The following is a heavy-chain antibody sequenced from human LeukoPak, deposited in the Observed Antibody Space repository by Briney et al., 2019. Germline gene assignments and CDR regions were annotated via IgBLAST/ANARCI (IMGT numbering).Heavy chain of an antibody. V-gene: IGHV3-30*18. CDR1: GITFRSYG. CDR3: AKGARGDTVTSIVGLNWFDP. J-gene: IGHJ5*02. D-gene: IGHD4-17*01. CDR2: ISYDGSHK. Sequence: GGSPRLSCAASGITFRSYGMHWVPQAPGKGLEWVEVISYDGSHKYYADSVKRRFSISRDNSKNTLYLKMNSLRADDTAVYYCAKGARGDTVTSIVGLNWFDPWGQGTLVTVSS.